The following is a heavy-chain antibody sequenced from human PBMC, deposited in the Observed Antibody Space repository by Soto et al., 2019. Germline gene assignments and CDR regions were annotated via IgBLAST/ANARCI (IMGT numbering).Heavy chain of an antibody. CDR2: IYYSGST. J-gene: IGHJ3*02. D-gene: IGHD2-15*01. Sequence: SETLSLTCTVSGGSIINYYWIWIRQPPGKGLEWIGSIYYSGSTNSNPSLKSRVTVSVDTSKDQFSLNLNSVTAADTAVYFCARRFCSGSSCYSTFDMWGQGTMVTVSS. V-gene: IGHV4-59*08. CDR3: ARRFCSGSSCYSTFDM. CDR1: GGSIINYY.